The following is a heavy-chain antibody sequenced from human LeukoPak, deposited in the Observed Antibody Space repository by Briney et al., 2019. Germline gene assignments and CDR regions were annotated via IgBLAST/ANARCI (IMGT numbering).Heavy chain of an antibody. CDR2: INPNRGGT. CDR1: GYTFTGYY. V-gene: IGHV1-2*02. D-gene: IGHD6-13*01. CDR3: ARQEYSSSWYGY. J-gene: IGHJ4*02. Sequence: ASVKVSCKASGYTFTGYYMHWVRQAPGQGLEWMGWINPNRGGTNYAQKFQGRVTMTRDTSISTAYMELSRLRSDDTAVYYCARQEYSSSWYGYWGQGTLVTVSS.